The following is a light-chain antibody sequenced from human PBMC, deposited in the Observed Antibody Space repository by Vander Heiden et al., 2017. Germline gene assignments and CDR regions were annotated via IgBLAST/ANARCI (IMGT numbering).Light chain of an antibody. CDR2: KVS. CDR3: RQGKHWPGT. V-gene: IGKV2-30*01. J-gene: IGKJ2*01. CDR1: QSLVDSDGNTY. Sequence: DVVLTQSPLSLPVTLGQPASISCRSSQSLVDSDGNTYLNWFQQRPGQSPRRLIYKVSNRDSGVPDRFSGSGSGTDFTLKISRVEAEDVGVYYCRQGKHWPGTFGLGTKMEIK.